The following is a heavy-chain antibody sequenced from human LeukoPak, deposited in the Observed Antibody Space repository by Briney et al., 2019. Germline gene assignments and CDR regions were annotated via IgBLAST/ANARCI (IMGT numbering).Heavy chain of an antibody. CDR3: ARAPTVTDFDY. CDR1: GGSISSYY. V-gene: IGHV4-59*01. D-gene: IGHD4-17*01. Sequence: SETLSLTCTVSGGSISSYYWSWIRQPPGKGLEWIGYICYSGSTNYNPSLKSRVTISVDTSKNQFSLKLSSVTAADTAVYYCARAPTVTDFDYWGQGTLVTVSS. CDR2: ICYSGST. J-gene: IGHJ4*02.